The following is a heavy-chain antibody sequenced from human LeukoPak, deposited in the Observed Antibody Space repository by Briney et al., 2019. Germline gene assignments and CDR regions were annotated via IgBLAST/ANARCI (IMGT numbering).Heavy chain of an antibody. CDR1: GVTFSNYS. Sequence: PGGSLRLSCAASGVTFSNYSMNWVRQAPGKGLEWIASIYYSGSIYYNPSVKSRVTISVDLSKNHLSLKLTSVTAADTAVYYCAAWDTSMALGAFDAWGQGTMVSVSS. CDR3: AAWDTSMALGAFDA. D-gene: IGHD5-18*01. J-gene: IGHJ3*01. CDR2: IYYSGSI. V-gene: IGHV4-59*04.